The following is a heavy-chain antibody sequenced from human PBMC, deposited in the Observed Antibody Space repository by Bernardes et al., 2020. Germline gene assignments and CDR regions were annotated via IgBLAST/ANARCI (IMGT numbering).Heavy chain of an antibody. CDR2: INHSGST. CDR3: ARDHVVPAAIRVNSGYAFDY. CDR1: GGSFSGYY. Sequence: SETLSLTCAVYGGSFSGYYWSWIRQPPGKGLEWIGEINHSGSTNYNPSLKSRVTISVDTSKNQFSLKLSSVTAADTAVYYCARDHVVPAAIRVNSGYAFDYWGQGTLVTVSS. D-gene: IGHD2-2*01. J-gene: IGHJ4*02. V-gene: IGHV4-34*01.